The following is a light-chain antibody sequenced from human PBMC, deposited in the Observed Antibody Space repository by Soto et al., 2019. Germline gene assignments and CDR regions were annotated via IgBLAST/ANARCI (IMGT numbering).Light chain of an antibody. J-gene: IGKJ5*01. CDR3: QQSYSTPNN. CDR1: QSISTY. Sequence: DIQMTQSTSSLSASIGDRVTMTCRASQSISTYLNWYQQKPGKAPKLLIYAASSLQSGVPSRFSGSGSGTDFTLTISSLQPEDFATYFCQQSYSTPNNFGQGTRLEIK. V-gene: IGKV1-39*01. CDR2: AAS.